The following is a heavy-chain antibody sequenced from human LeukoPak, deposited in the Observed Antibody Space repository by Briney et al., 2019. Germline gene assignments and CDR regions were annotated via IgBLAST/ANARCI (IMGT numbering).Heavy chain of an antibody. V-gene: IGHV4-59*01. CDR1: GGSITSYY. Sequence: PSETLSLICTVSGGSITSYYWSWIRQPPGKGLEWIGYIYYSGSTNYNPSLKSRVTISVDTSKNQFSLRLSSVTAADTAVYYCARERRGPTYFDYWGQGTLVTVSS. CDR3: ARERRGPTYFDY. CDR2: IYYSGST. J-gene: IGHJ4*02. D-gene: IGHD3-10*01.